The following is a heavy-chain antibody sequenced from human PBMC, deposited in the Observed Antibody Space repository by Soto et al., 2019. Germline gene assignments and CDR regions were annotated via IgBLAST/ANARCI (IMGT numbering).Heavy chain of an antibody. J-gene: IGHJ4*02. V-gene: IGHV3-23*01. CDR2: ISGSGGST. D-gene: IGHD3-22*01. CDR1: GFTFSSYA. Sequence: GGSLRLSCAASGFTFSSYAMSWVRQAPGKGLEWVSAISGSGGSTYYADSVKGRFTISRDNSKNTLYLQMNSLRAEDTAVYYCAKRTNDRYYDSSGYYYFDYWGQGTLVTVSS. CDR3: AKRTNDRYYDSSGYYYFDY.